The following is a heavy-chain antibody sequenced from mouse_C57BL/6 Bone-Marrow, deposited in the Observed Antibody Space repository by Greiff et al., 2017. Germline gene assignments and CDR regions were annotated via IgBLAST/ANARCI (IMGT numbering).Heavy chain of an antibody. Sequence: QVQLQQPGAELVKPGASVKLSCKASGYTFTSYWMHWVKQRPGQGLEWIGNINPSNGGTNYNEKFKSKATLTVDKSSSTAYMQLSSLTSEDSAVYYCARWGFYDGYYDYWGQGTTLTVSS. CDR1: GYTFTSYW. D-gene: IGHD2-3*01. J-gene: IGHJ2*01. V-gene: IGHV1-53*01. CDR2: INPSNGGT. CDR3: ARWGFYDGYYDY.